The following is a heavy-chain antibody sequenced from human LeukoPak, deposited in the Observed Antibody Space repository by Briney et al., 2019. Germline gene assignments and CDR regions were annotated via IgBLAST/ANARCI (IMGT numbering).Heavy chain of an antibody. CDR1: GGSISSYY. CDR2: IYTSGST. CDR3: AREDSGYYYYGMDV. Sequence: SETLSLTCTVSGGSISSYYWSWIRQPAGKGLEWIGRIYTSGSTNYNPSLKSRVTMSVDTSKNQFSLKLSPVTAADTAVYYCAREDSGYYYYGMDVWSQGTTVTVSS. D-gene: IGHD1-26*01. J-gene: IGHJ6*02. V-gene: IGHV4-4*07.